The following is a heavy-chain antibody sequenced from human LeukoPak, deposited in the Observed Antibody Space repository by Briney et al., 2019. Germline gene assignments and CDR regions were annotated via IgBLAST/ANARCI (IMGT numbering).Heavy chain of an antibody. D-gene: IGHD5-12*01. CDR1: GFTFSDYY. CDR3: ARVGYGVATILPNYYFDY. V-gene: IGHV3-11*01. Sequence: GGSLRLSCAASGFTFSDYYMSWIRQAPGKGLEWVSYISSSGSTIYYADSVKGRFTLSRDNAKNSLYLQMNSLRAEDTAVYYCARVGYGVATILPNYYFDYWGQGTLVTVSS. J-gene: IGHJ4*02. CDR2: ISSSGSTI.